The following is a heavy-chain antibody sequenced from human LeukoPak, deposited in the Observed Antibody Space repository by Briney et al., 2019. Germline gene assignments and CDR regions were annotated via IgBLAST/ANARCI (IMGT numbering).Heavy chain of an antibody. D-gene: IGHD6-13*01. CDR1: GGSISSSSYY. V-gene: IGHV4-39*01. CDR2: IYYSGST. J-gene: IGHJ4*02. Sequence: SEALSLTCTVSGGSISSSSYYWGWIRQPPGKGLEWIGSIYYSGSTYYNPSLKSRVTISVDTSKNQFSLKLSSVTAADTAVYYCARVPVSSSSSTFDYWGQGTLVTVSS. CDR3: ARVPVSSSSSTFDY.